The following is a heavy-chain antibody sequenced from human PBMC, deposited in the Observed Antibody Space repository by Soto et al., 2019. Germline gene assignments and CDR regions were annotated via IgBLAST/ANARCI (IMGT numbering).Heavy chain of an antibody. D-gene: IGHD1-26*01. CDR1: RASLYTYS. V-gene: IGHV4-4*07. J-gene: IGHJ4*02. CDR2: TNSTGRA. Sequence: SQTLSLPCTVSRASLYTYSWTWVRQPAGKSLQPIGHTNSTGRANDSPSLKSRVSMSGASSKNPISLKLSPVTAADTAVYYCAIIVGANDYWGQGTLGTVSS. CDR3: AIIVGANDY.